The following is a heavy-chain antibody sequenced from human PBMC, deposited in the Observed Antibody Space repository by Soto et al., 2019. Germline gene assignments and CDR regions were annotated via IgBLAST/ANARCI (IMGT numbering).Heavy chain of an antibody. CDR2: IWYDGSNK. CDR1: GFTFSSYA. J-gene: IGHJ3*02. CDR3: ASAQDYGDYVVGAFDI. V-gene: IGHV3-33*01. Sequence: QVQLVESGGGVVQPGRSLRLSCAASGFTFSSYAMHWVRQAAGKGLEWVAVIWYDGSNKYYADSVKGRFTISRDNSKNTLYLQMNSLRAEDTAVYYCASAQDYGDYVVGAFDIWGQGTMVTVSS. D-gene: IGHD4-17*01.